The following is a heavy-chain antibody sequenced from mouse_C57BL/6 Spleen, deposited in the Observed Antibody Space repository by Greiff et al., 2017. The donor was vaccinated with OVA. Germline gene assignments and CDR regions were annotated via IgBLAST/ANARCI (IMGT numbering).Heavy chain of an antibody. Sequence: QVHVKQSGAELVRPGTSVKMSCKASGYTFTNYWIGWAKQRPGHGLEWIGDIYPGGGYTNYNEKFKGKATLTADKSSSTAYMQFSSLTSEDSAIYYCARDGSSHVFDYWGQGTTLTVSS. D-gene: IGHD1-1*01. CDR3: ARDGSSHVFDY. V-gene: IGHV1-63*01. J-gene: IGHJ2*01. CDR1: GYTFTNYW. CDR2: IYPGGGYT.